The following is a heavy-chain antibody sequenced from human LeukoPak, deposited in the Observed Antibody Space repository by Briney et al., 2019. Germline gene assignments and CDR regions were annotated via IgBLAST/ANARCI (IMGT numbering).Heavy chain of an antibody. J-gene: IGHJ4*02. Sequence: SVKVSCKASGGTFSSYAISWVRQAPGQGLEWMGGIIPIFGTANYAQKFQGRVTITADESTSTAYMELSSLRSEDTAVYYCARDPGGYVGVSYYFDYWGQGTLVTVSS. D-gene: IGHD5-12*01. CDR2: IIPIFGTA. CDR1: GGTFSSYA. CDR3: ARDPGGYVGVSYYFDY. V-gene: IGHV1-69*13.